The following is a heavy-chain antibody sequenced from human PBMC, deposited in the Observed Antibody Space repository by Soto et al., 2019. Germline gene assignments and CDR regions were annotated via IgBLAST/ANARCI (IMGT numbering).Heavy chain of an antibody. CDR2: INPDGSGK. V-gene: IGHV3-7*01. Sequence: VGSLRLSCAASGFTFSSFWMDWVRQAPGKGLEWVANINPDGSGKHYVDSVKGRFTIYRDNAKNSLYLQMSSLTAEDSALYYCSRSLGSWGQGTRVTVSS. CDR1: GFTFSSFW. J-gene: IGHJ4*02. CDR3: SRSLGS.